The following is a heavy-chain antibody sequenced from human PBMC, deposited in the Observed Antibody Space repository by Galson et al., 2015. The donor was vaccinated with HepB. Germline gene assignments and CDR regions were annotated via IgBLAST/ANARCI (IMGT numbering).Heavy chain of an antibody. CDR2: LEPAGET. V-gene: IGHV3-13*01. CDR3: ARATMIQGVPDA. Sequence: SLRLSCAASGFTFSKYDMHWVRQPPGKRPEWVSVLEPAGETYYTGSVKGRFTISRDDSNNMLSLQMNNLRVGDTAVYYCARATMIQGVPDAWGQGTLVTVSS. CDR1: GFTFSKYD. D-gene: IGHD3-10*01. J-gene: IGHJ5*02.